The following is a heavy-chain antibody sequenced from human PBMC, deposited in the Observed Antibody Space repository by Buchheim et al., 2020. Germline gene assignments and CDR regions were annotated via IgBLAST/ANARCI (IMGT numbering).Heavy chain of an antibody. CDR3: ARELTGTDAFDI. J-gene: IGHJ3*02. V-gene: IGHV4-59*01. CDR2: IYSSGST. Sequence: QVQLQESGPGLVKPSETLSLTCTVSGGSIINYYWSWIRQPPGKGLEWIGYIYSSGSTNYNPSLKSRVTISVDKSKNHFSLKLSSVTAADTAVYYCARELTGTDAFDIWGQGT. CDR1: GGSIINYY.